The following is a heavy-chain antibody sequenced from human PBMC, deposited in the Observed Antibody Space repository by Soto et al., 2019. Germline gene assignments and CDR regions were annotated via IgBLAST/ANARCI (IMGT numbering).Heavy chain of an antibody. CDR3: AQDGDYDYRDSD. V-gene: IGHV3-23*04. D-gene: IGHD4-17*01. Sequence: EVQLVESGGGLVQPGGSLRLSCSASGFTFNNYAMSWFRQAPGRGLEWVSTISEGVGRTYYADSVKGRFTISRDNSKSRLPLQLNSLRVEDSALYYCAQDGDYDYRDSDWGRGPLVAVSS. CDR1: GFTFNNYA. CDR2: ISEGVGRT. J-gene: IGHJ1*01.